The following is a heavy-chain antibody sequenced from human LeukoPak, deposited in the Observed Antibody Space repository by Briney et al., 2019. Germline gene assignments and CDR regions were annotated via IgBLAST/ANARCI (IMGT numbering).Heavy chain of an antibody. CDR1: GFTFSSYW. J-gene: IGHJ5*02. V-gene: IGHV3-74*01. CDR3: ARDDLLHRNWFDP. D-gene: IGHD3-22*01. CDR2: INSDGSST. Sequence: GSLRLSCAASGFTFSSYWMHWVRQAPGKGLVWVSRINSDGSSTNYADSVKGRFTISRDNAKNSLYLQMNSLRVEDTAFYYCARDDLLHRNWFDPWGQGTLVTVSS.